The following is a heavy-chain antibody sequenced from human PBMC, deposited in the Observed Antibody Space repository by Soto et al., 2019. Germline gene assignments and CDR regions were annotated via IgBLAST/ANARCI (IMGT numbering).Heavy chain of an antibody. V-gene: IGHV4-30-2*01. J-gene: IGHJ3*02. CDR1: GGSISSGGYS. CDR3: ARSGAGASSGYYFGLVFAFDI. Sequence: SETLSLTCAVSGGSISSGGYSWSWIRQPPGKGLEWIGYIYHSGSTYYNPSLKSRVTISVDRSKNQFSLKLSSVTAADTAVYYCARSGAGASSGYYFGLVFAFDIWGQGTMVTVSS. CDR2: IYHSGST. D-gene: IGHD3-22*01.